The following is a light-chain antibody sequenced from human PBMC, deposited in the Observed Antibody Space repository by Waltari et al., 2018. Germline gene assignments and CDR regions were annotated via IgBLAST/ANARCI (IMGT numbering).Light chain of an antibody. CDR3: QQYNSYSPV. CDR2: DAS. CDR1: QSISSW. Sequence: DIQMTQSPSTLSASVGDRVTITCRASQSISSWLAWYQQKPGKAPKLRIYDASSLESGVPSRFSGSGSGTEFTLTISSLQPDDFATYYCQQYNSYSPVFGQGTKVEIK. V-gene: IGKV1-5*01. J-gene: IGKJ1*01.